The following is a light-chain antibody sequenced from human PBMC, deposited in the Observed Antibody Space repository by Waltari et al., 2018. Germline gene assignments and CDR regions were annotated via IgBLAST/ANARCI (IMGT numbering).Light chain of an antibody. J-gene: IGKJ2*01. V-gene: IGKV1-NL1*01. CDR1: QGISNS. CDR3: QQYYSKPHT. CDR2: AAS. Sequence: DIQMTQSPSSLSASVGDRVTTTCRASQGISNSLAWYRQKPGKAPKLLLYAASRLEGGVPSRFSGSGSGMDYTLTISSLQPEDFATYYCQQYYSKPHTFGQGTKLEIK.